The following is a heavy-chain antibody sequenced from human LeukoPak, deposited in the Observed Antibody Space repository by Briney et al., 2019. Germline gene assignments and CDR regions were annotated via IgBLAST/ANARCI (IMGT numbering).Heavy chain of an antibody. Sequence: GGSLRLSCAASGFTFSSYAMSWVREAPGKGLEWVSTISGSGGSTDYAESVKGRFTISRDNSKHTLYLQMNSLRAEDTAVYYCAKEQQLWLLGYFDYWGQGALVTVSS. D-gene: IGHD5-18*01. CDR1: GFTFSSYA. V-gene: IGHV3-23*01. J-gene: IGHJ4*02. CDR3: AKEQQLWLLGYFDY. CDR2: ISGSGGST.